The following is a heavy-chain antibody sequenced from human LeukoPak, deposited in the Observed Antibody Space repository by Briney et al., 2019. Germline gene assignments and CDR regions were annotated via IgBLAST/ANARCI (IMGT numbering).Heavy chain of an antibody. D-gene: IGHD4-11*01. CDR1: GFTFSSFA. Sequence: GGSLRLSCAASGFTFSSFAMTWVRQAPGKGLEWVSSIIGTGVSTFYADSVKGRFTISRDNSKNTLYLQMNSLRAEDTAVYYCAKGKAYNNLDWFDPWGQGTLVTVSS. CDR2: IIGTGVST. J-gene: IGHJ5*02. V-gene: IGHV3-23*01. CDR3: AKGKAYNNLDWFDP.